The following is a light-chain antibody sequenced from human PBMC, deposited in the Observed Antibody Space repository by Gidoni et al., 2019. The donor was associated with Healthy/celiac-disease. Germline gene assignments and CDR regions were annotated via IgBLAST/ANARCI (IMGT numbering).Light chain of an antibody. V-gene: IGKV3-15*01. CDR2: GAS. CDR3: QQYNNWPRT. Sequence: EIVMPQSPATLSVSPGERATLSCRASQSVSSNLAWYQQKPGQAPRLLIYGASTRATGIPARFSGSGYGTEFTLTISSLQSEDFAVYYCQQYNNWPRTFGQGTKLEIK. J-gene: IGKJ2*01. CDR1: QSVSSN.